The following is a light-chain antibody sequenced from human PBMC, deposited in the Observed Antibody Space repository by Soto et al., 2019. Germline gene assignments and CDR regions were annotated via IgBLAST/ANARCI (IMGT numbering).Light chain of an antibody. Sequence: QSALTQPASVSGSPGQSITISCTGTSSDFGGYNYVSWYQQHPGKAPKLMIYDVSNRPSGVSNRFSGSKSGNTASLTISGLQAEDEANYYCRSYTRSSPLAAFGTGPKVTVL. CDR1: SSDFGGYNY. J-gene: IGLJ1*01. CDR2: DVS. V-gene: IGLV2-14*01. CDR3: RSYTRSSPLAA.